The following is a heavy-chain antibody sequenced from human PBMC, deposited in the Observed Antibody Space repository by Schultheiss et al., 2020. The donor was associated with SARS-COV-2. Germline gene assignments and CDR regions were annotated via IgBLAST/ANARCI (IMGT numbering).Heavy chain of an antibody. D-gene: IGHD6-19*01. CDR3: ARDVGAVAVDY. CDR2: IIPIFGTA. CDR1: GYTFTSYD. Sequence: SVKVSCKASGYTFTSYDINWVRQAPGQGLEWMGRIIPIFGTANYAQKFQGRVTITADESTSTAYMELSSLRSEDTAVYYCARDVGAVAVDYWGQGTLVTVSS. V-gene: IGHV1-69*13. J-gene: IGHJ4*02.